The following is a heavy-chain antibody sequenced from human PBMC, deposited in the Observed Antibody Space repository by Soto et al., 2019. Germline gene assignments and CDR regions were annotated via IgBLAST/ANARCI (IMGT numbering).Heavy chain of an antibody. CDR3: ATFRIAAAEKPHYYYYMDV. D-gene: IGHD6-13*01. CDR2: MNPNSGNT. J-gene: IGHJ6*03. CDR1: GYTFTSYD. Sequence: ASVKVSCKASGYTFTSYDINWVRQATGQGLEWMGWMNPNSGNTGYAQKFQGRVTMTRNTSISTASMEMSSLRSEDTAGYYCATFRIAAAEKPHYYYYMDVWGKGTTVTVSS. V-gene: IGHV1-8*01.